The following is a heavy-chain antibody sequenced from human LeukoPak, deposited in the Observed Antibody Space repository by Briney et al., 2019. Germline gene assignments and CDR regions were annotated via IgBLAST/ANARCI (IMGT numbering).Heavy chain of an antibody. D-gene: IGHD6-13*01. CDR3: ARSGGYSRNWFDP. Sequence: GGSLRLSCADSGFTFSTYWMHWVRQAPGKGLVWVSRINSDGSITTYADSVKGRFTISRDNAKNTLYLQMNSLRAEDTAVYYCARSGGYSRNWFDPWGQGTLVTVSS. CDR1: GFTFSTYW. CDR2: INSDGSIT. V-gene: IGHV3-74*01. J-gene: IGHJ5*02.